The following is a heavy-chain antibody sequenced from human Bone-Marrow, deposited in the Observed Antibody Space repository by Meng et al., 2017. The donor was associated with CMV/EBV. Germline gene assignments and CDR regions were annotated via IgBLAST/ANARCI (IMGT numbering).Heavy chain of an antibody. J-gene: IGHJ6*02. Sequence: SCKASGGTFSSYAISWVRQAPGKGLEWVANIKQDGSEKYYVDSVKGRFTISRDNAKNSLYLQMNSLRAEDTAVYYCARDHFADIVLMVYADYYYYGMDVWGQGTTVTVSS. CDR2: IKQDGSEK. CDR1: GGTFSSYA. CDR3: ARDHFADIVLMVYADYYYYGMDV. V-gene: IGHV3-7*01. D-gene: IGHD2-8*01.